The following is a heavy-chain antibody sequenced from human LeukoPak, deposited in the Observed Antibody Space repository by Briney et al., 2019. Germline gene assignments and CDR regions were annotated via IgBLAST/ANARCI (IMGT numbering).Heavy chain of an antibody. J-gene: IGHJ3*02. V-gene: IGHV1-2*02. CDR3: ARHDSSGSYAFDI. D-gene: IGHD3-22*01. CDR2: INPNTGGT. CDR1: GYTFTGYY. Sequence: GASVTVSCKASGYTFTGYYMHWVRQAPGQGLEWMGWINPNTGGTNYAQKFQGRVTITRDTSASTAYMELSSLRSEDMAVYYCARHDSSGSYAFDIWGQGTMVTVSS.